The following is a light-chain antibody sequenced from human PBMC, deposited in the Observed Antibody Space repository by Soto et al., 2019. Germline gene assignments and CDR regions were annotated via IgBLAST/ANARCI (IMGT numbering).Light chain of an antibody. CDR1: QSVSSSY. V-gene: IGKV3-20*01. J-gene: IGKJ1*01. CDR3: QQYGSSVT. Sequence: EXVLTQSPGTLSLSTGERATLSCRASQSVSSSYLAWYQQKPGQAPRLLIYGASSRATGIPDRFSGSGSGTDFTLTISRLEPEDFAVYYCQQYGSSVTFGQGTKVDIK. CDR2: GAS.